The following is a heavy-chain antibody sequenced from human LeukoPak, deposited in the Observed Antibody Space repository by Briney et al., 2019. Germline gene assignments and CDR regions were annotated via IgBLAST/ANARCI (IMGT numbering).Heavy chain of an antibody. Sequence: ASVKVSCKASGYTFTSYYMHWVRLAPGQGLEWMGWINPNSGGTTYAQKFQGRVTMTRDTSISTAYMELSRLKSDDTAVYYCARAPGVYYGMDVWGQGTTVTVSS. J-gene: IGHJ6*02. V-gene: IGHV1-2*02. D-gene: IGHD3-10*01. CDR3: ARAPGVYYGMDV. CDR1: GYTFTSYY. CDR2: INPNSGGT.